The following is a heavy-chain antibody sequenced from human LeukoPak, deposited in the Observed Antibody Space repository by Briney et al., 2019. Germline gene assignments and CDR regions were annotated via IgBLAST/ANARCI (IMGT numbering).Heavy chain of an antibody. J-gene: IGHJ3*02. CDR1: GYSFTSYW. V-gene: IGHV5-51*01. CDR3: ARGSTLLFAFDI. D-gene: IGHD2-2*01. Sequence: ESLKISCKGSGYSFTSYWIGWVRQMPGKGLEWMGIISPGDSYTTYSPSFQGQVTVSADKSISTDYLQWSSLKASDTAMYYCARGSTLLFAFDIWGQGTMVTVSS. CDR2: ISPGDSYT.